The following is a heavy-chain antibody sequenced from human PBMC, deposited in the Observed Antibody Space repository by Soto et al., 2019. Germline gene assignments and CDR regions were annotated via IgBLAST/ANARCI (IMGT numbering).Heavy chain of an antibody. D-gene: IGHD3-16*02. J-gene: IGHJ6*02. Sequence: QVQLVQSGAEVKKPGSSVKVSCKASGGTFSSYAISWVRQAPGQGLEWMGGIIPIFGTANYAQKFQGRVRITADESTSTAYMELSSLRSEDTAVYYCASRVFMITFGGVIETYYYYYGMDVWGQGTTVTVSS. CDR1: GGTFSSYA. CDR3: ASRVFMITFGGVIETYYYYYGMDV. V-gene: IGHV1-69*12. CDR2: IIPIFGTA.